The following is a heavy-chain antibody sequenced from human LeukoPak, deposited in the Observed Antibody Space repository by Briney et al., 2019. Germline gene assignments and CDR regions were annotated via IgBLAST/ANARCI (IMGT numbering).Heavy chain of an antibody. CDR3: ARRDCTSTSCYEGFDY. V-gene: IGHV4-34*01. CDR2: INHSGRT. D-gene: IGHD2-2*01. Sequence: SETLSLTCAVYGGSFTGYYWSWIRQPPGQGLEWIGEINHSGRTKYNPCLNSLVSISVDTSKSQFSLKLSSVTAADTAVYHCARRDCTSTSCYEGFDYWGQGTLVTVSS. J-gene: IGHJ4*02. CDR1: GGSFTGYY.